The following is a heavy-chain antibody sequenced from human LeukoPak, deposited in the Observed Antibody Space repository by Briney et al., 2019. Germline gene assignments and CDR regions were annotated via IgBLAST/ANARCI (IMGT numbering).Heavy chain of an antibody. V-gene: IGHV1-46*01. CDR1: GYTFTGYY. Sequence: ASVKVSCKASGYTFTGYYMHWVRQAPGQGLEWMGIINPSGGSTSYAQKFQGRVTMTRDTSTSTVYMELSSLRSEDTAVYYCATLGYCSSTSCYANDYWGQGTLVTVSS. J-gene: IGHJ4*02. CDR3: ATLGYCSSTSCYANDY. CDR2: INPSGGST. D-gene: IGHD2-2*01.